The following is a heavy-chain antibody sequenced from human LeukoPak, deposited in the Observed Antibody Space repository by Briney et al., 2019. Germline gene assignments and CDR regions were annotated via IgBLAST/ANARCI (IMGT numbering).Heavy chain of an antibody. CDR3: AKTGELTPFDY. Sequence: GASVKVSCKPSVYTFTSYRISWVRQAPGQGLEWMGWISAYNGNTNYAQKLQGRVTMTTDTSTSTAYMELRSLRSDDTAVYYCAKTGELTPFDYWSQGSLVTVSS. CDR1: VYTFTSYR. CDR2: ISAYNGNT. D-gene: IGHD3-10*01. V-gene: IGHV1-18*01. J-gene: IGHJ4*02.